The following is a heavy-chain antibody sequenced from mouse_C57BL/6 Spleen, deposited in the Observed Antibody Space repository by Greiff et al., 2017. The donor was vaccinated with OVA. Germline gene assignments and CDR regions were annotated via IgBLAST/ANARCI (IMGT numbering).Heavy chain of an antibody. CDR1: GYTFTSYW. J-gene: IGHJ4*01. CDR3: AIWGDDYDVDYYAMDY. V-gene: IGHV1-74*01. CDR2: IHPSDSDT. D-gene: IGHD2-4*01. Sequence: QVQLKQPGAELVKPGASVKVSCKASGYTFTSYWMHWVKQRPGQGLEWIGRIHPSDSDTNYNQKFKGKATLTVDKSSSTAYMQLSSLTSEDSAVYYCAIWGDDYDVDYYAMDYWGQGTSVTVSS.